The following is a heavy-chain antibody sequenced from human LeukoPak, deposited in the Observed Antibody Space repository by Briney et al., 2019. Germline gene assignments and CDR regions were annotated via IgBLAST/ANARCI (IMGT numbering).Heavy chain of an antibody. V-gene: IGHV3-74*01. D-gene: IGHD5-18*01. J-gene: IGHJ4*02. CDR2: IKSDGSST. CDR1: GFAFSSYW. CDR3: ARDRGYGFDY. Sequence: PGGSLSLSCAASGFAFSSYWMHWVRQVPGKGLVWVSHIKSDGSSTSYADSVKGRFTISRDNAKNTLYLQMNSLRAEDTAVYYCARDRGYGFDYWGQGTLVTVSS.